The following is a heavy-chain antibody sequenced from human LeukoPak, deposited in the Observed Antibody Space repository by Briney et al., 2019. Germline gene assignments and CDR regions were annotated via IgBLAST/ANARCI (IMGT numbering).Heavy chain of an antibody. J-gene: IGHJ4*02. V-gene: IGHV4-59*01. CDR1: GGSISNYY. Sequence: SETLSLTCTVSGGSISNYYWSWIRQPPGKGLEWIGYIYYSGSTTYNPSLESRVTISVDTSKNQFSLRLSSVTAADTAVYYCARQLRYFGKFDSWGQGTLVTVSS. CDR3: ARQLRYFGKFDS. D-gene: IGHD3-9*01. CDR2: IYYSGST.